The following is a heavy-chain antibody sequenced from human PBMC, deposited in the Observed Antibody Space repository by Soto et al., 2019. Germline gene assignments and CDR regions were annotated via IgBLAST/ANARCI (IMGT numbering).Heavy chain of an antibody. CDR1: GTSISSYY. J-gene: IGHJ4*02. CDR3: ARYNSYAIDD. V-gene: IGHV4-59*01. D-gene: IGHD2-8*01. CDR2: IHYSGTT. Sequence: VQLQESGPGLVKPSETLSLTCTVSGTSISSYYWSWIRQPPGKGLEWIANIHYSGTTNYNPSNASRVTLAVDTSKNQFSLKMTSVTAADRAMDFWARYNSYAIDDWGRGTLVTVSS.